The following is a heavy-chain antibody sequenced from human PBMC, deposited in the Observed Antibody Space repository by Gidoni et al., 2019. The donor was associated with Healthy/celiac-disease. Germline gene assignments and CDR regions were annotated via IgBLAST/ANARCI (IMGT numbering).Heavy chain of an antibody. CDR3: AKAPPNTIFGVVIPDYFDY. CDR1: GFTFSSSA. Sequence: EVQLLESGGGLVQPGGSLRLSCAASGFTFSSSAMRWVRQAPGKGLGWVSAISGSGGSTYYADSVKGRFTISRDNSKNTLYLQMNSLRAEDTAVYYCAKAPPNTIFGVVIPDYFDYWGQGTLVTVSS. CDR2: ISGSGGST. J-gene: IGHJ4*02. D-gene: IGHD3-3*01. V-gene: IGHV3-23*01.